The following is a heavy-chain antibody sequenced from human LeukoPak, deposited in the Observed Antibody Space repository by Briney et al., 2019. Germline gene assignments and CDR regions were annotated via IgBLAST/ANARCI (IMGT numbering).Heavy chain of an antibody. CDR3: ARPFRDGYTLDAFDI. Sequence: SETLSLTCTVSGGSISSSSYYWGWIRQPPGKGLEGLGYIYYTGNTNYNPSLKSRVTISVDTFKNQFSLKLSSVTAADTAVYYCARPFRDGYTLDAFDIWGQGTLVTVSS. V-gene: IGHV4-61*05. J-gene: IGHJ3*02. D-gene: IGHD5-24*01. CDR1: GGSISSSSYY. CDR2: IYYTGNT.